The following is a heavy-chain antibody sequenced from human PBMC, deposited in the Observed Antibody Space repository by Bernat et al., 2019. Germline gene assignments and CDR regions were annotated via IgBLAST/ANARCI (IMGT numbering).Heavy chain of an antibody. J-gene: IGHJ2*01. CDR3: AKEGVAVYSGWYFNL. D-gene: IGHD2-21*01. CDR1: GFTFSTYG. CDR2: VSFDGTTT. V-gene: IGHV3-30*18. Sequence: QVQLVESGGGVVQPGGSLRLSCAASGFTFSTYGMSWVRQAPGKGLEWVAIVSFDGTTTFHADSVKGRFTISRDNSKKTLFLQMNSLRIEDTAVYYCAKEGVAVYSGWYFNLWGRGALVTVSS.